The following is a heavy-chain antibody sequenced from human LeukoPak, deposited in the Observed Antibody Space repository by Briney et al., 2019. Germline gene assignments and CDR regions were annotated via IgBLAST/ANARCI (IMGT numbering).Heavy chain of an antibody. Sequence: PGGSLRLSCAASGLTLISKYMTRVRQAPGKGLEWVSTISSGGTTYYADSVKGRFTISRDNSENTLYLQMNSLRAGDTAVYYCARDDYYDVSGLDYWGQGTLVTVSS. V-gene: IGHV3-53*01. D-gene: IGHD3-22*01. CDR1: GLTLISKY. J-gene: IGHJ4*02. CDR3: ARDDYYDVSGLDY. CDR2: ISSGGTT.